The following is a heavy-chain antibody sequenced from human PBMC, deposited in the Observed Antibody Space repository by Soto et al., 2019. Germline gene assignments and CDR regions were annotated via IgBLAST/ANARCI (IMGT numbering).Heavy chain of an antibody. CDR3: ARGRGYYDSSGSRNWFEP. V-gene: IGHV1-69*13. CDR1: GGTFSSCA. Sequence: SVKVSCKASGGTFSSCAISWVRQAPGQGLEWMGGIIPIFGTANYAQKFQGRVTITADESTSTAYMELSSLRSEDAAVYYCARGRGYYDSSGSRNWFEPWGQGTLVTAPQ. J-gene: IGHJ5*02. CDR2: IIPIFGTA. D-gene: IGHD3-22*01.